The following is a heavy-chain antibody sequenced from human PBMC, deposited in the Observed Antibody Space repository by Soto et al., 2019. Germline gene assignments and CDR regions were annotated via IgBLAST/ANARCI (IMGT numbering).Heavy chain of an antibody. CDR1: GFTFSSYG. V-gene: IGHV3-30*18. Sequence: QVQLVESGGGVVQPGRSLRLSCAASGFTFSSYGMHWVRQAPGKGLEWVAVISYDGSNKYYADSVKGQFTISRDNSKNTLYLQMNSLRAEDTAVYYCAKDFSPFIVATIMDFDYWGQGTLVTVSS. J-gene: IGHJ4*02. CDR2: ISYDGSNK. D-gene: IGHD5-12*01. CDR3: AKDFSPFIVATIMDFDY.